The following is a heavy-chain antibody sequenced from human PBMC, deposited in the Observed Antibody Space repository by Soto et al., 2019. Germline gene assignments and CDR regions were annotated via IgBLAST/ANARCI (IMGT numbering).Heavy chain of an antibody. CDR3: ERGGHYDYIWGSYRRHFDY. V-gene: IGHV1-8*01. D-gene: IGHD3-16*02. CDR1: GYTFTSYD. Sequence: QVQLVQSGAEVKKPGASVKVSCKASGYTFTSYDINWVRQATGQGLEWMGWMNPNSGNTGYAQKFQGRVTMTRNTSISTAYMELSSLRAEDPAVYYWERGGHYDYIWGSYRRHFDYWGQGTLVTVSS. J-gene: IGHJ4*02. CDR2: MNPNSGNT.